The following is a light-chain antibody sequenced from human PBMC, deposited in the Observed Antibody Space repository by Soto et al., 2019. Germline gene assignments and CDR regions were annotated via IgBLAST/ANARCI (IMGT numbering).Light chain of an antibody. Sequence: EIVLTQSPGTLSLPPGERATLSCRASQSVSSSYLAWYQQKPGQAPRLLIYGASSRATGIPDRFSGSGSGTDFTLTISRLEPEDFAVYYCQQYGSSPQWTFGQGTQVEIK. J-gene: IGKJ1*01. CDR1: QSVSSSY. V-gene: IGKV3-20*01. CDR3: QQYGSSPQWT. CDR2: GAS.